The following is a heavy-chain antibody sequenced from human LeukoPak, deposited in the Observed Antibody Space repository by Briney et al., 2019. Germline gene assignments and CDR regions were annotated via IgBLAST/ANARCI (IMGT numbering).Heavy chain of an antibody. CDR1: GGSISSSSYY. D-gene: IGHD3-10*01. CDR3: ARADYGSGSYF. Sequence: PSETLSLTCTVSGGSISSSSYYWGWIRQPPGKGLEWIGSIYYSGSTYYNPSLKSRVTISVDTSKNQFSLKLSSVTAADTAVYYCARADYGSGSYFWGQGTLVTVSS. CDR2: IYYSGST. V-gene: IGHV4-39*07. J-gene: IGHJ4*02.